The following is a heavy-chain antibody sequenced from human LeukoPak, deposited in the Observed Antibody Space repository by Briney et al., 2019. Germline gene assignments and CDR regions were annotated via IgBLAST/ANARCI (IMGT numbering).Heavy chain of an antibody. CDR2: ISGNGGRT. CDR3: AKAAYCGGDCYYWYFDL. Sequence: GGSLRLSCAASGFAFSTYAMSWVRQAPGKGLEWVSGISGNGGRTYYADSVKGRFTISRDNSKNTLYLQMNSLRAEDTAVYYCAKAAYCGGDCYYWYFDLWGRGTLVTVSS. J-gene: IGHJ2*01. D-gene: IGHD2-21*02. V-gene: IGHV3-23*01. CDR1: GFAFSTYA.